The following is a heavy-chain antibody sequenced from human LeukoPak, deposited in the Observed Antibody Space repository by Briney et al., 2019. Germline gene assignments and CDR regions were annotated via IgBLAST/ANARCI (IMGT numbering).Heavy chain of an antibody. Sequence: PSETLSLTCTVSGGSISSYYWSWIRQPLGKGLEWIGYIYYSGSTNYNPSLKSRVTISVDTSKNHFSLKLSSGTAADTAVYYCARADIAVAGKGIDYWGQGTLVTVSS. CDR3: ARADIAVAGKGIDY. V-gene: IGHV4-59*01. CDR2: IYYSGST. J-gene: IGHJ4*02. CDR1: GGSISSYY. D-gene: IGHD6-19*01.